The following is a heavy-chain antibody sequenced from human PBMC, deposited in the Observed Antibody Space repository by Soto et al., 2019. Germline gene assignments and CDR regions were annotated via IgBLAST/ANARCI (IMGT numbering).Heavy chain of an antibody. CDR3: ASARLVYYYGMDV. CDR1: GGSISSGDYY. J-gene: IGHJ6*02. Sequence: SETLSLTCTVSGGSISSGDYYWSWIRQPPGKGLEWIGYIYYSGSTYYNPSLKSRVSISIDTSKNQVSLKLNSVTAADTAVYYCASARLVYYYGMDVWGQGTTFTVSS. V-gene: IGHV4-30-4*01. D-gene: IGHD4-17*01. CDR2: IYYSGST.